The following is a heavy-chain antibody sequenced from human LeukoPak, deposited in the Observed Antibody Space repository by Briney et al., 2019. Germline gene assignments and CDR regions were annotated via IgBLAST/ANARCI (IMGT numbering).Heavy chain of an antibody. V-gene: IGHV3-21*06. Sequence: GRSLRLSCAASGFTFSSYNMNWVRQAPGKGLEWVSSITSSSSYIYYADSVKGRFTISRDNAKNSLYLQMDSLRVEDTAEYYCARDPYSGNYGAYYYYYMDVWAKGPRSPSP. D-gene: IGHD1-26*01. CDR3: ARDPYSGNYGAYYYYYMDV. CDR1: GFTFSSYN. J-gene: IGHJ6*03. CDR2: ITSSSSYI.